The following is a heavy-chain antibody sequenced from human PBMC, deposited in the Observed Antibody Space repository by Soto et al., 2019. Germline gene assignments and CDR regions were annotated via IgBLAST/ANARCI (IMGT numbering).Heavy chain of an antibody. J-gene: IGHJ4*02. D-gene: IGHD2-15*01. V-gene: IGHV1-18*01. CDR2: SSAYNGNT. CDR1: GYTFTSYG. Sequence: VQLVQSGAAVKKPGASVKVSCKASGYTFTSYGISWVRQAPGQGLEWMGWSSAYNGNTNYAQKLQGRVTMTTDTSTSTAYMELRSLRSDDTAVYYCARECSGGSCYNRFDFWVQGTLVTVSS. CDR3: ARECSGGSCYNRFDF.